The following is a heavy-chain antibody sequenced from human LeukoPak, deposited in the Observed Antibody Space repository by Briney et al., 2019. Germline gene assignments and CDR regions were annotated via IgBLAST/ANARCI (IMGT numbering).Heavy chain of an antibody. CDR2: IYHSGST. J-gene: IGHJ4*02. CDR3: ARGSYYYGSGSYLYYFDY. V-gene: IGHV4-4*02. Sequence: SETLSLTCAVSGGSISSSNWWSWVRQPPGKGLEWIGEIYHSGSTNYNPSLKSRVTISVDKSKNQFSLKLSSVTAADTAVYYCARGSYYYGSGSYLYYFDYWGQGTLVTVSS. CDR1: GGSISSSNW. D-gene: IGHD3-10*01.